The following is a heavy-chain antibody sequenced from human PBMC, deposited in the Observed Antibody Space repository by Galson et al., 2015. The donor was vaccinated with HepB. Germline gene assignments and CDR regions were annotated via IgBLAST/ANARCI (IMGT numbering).Heavy chain of an antibody. V-gene: IGHV3-23*01. CDR3: ARWAEAAGTNSPYYGMDV. CDR1: GFTFNSHA. CDR2: ISGSGDNT. J-gene: IGHJ6*02. Sequence: SLRLSCAASGFTFNSHAINWVRQAPGKGLEWVSGISGSGDNTYYADSVKGRFTISRDNSKNTLYLQMNSLRGEDTAVYSCARWAEAAGTNSPYYGMDVWGQGTTVTVSS. D-gene: IGHD6-13*01.